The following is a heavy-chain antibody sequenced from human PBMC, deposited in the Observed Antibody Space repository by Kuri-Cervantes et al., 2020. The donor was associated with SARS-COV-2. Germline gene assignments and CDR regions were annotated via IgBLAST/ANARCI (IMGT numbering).Heavy chain of an antibody. CDR1: GGTFSSYA. D-gene: IGHD5-24*01. Sequence: ASVKVSCKASGGTFSSYAISWVRQAPGQGLEWMGWISAYNGNTNYAQKLQGRVTMTTDTSTSTAYMELRSLGSDDTAVYYCARGKEMATETTLDYWGQGTLVTVSS. V-gene: IGHV1-18*01. CDR2: ISAYNGNT. CDR3: ARGKEMATETTLDY. J-gene: IGHJ4*02.